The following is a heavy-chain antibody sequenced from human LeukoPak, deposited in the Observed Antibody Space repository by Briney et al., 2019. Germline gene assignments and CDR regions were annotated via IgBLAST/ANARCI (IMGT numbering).Heavy chain of an antibody. J-gene: IGHJ5*02. V-gene: IGHV6-1*01. CDR3: ARAPLYSYGQNWFDP. CDR1: GDSVSSSSAA. Sequence: SQTLSLTCAISGDSVSSSSAAWNWIRQSPSRGLEWLGRTYYRSQWYNDYAVSLKSRININPDTSKNQFSLQLNSVTPEDTAVYYCARAPLYSYGQNWFDPWGQGTLVTVSS. CDR2: TYYRSQWYN. D-gene: IGHD5-18*01.